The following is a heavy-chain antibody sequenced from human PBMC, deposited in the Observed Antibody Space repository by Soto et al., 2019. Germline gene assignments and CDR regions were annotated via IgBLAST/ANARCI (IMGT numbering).Heavy chain of an antibody. Sequence: QIHLVQSGAEVKKPGASVKVSCKGSGYGFTTYGITWVRQAPGQGLEWMAWISAHNGNTNYAQKLQGRVTVTRDTSTSTAYMELRSLRSDDTAVYYCARGRSGDYWGQGALVTVSS. CDR1: GYGFTTYG. J-gene: IGHJ4*02. CDR3: ARGRSGDY. CDR2: ISAHNGNT. V-gene: IGHV1-18*01.